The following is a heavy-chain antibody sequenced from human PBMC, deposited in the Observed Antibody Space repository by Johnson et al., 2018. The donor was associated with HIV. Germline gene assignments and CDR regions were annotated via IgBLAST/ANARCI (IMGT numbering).Heavy chain of an antibody. D-gene: IGHD2-8*02. CDR1: SNY. J-gene: IGHJ3*02. V-gene: IGHV3-53*01. CDR3: ARDEGYCTGGVCSDAFDI. CDR2: IYSGGGT. Sequence: SNYMSWVRQAPGMGLQWVAGIYSGGGTQYADSVKGRFTISRDNAKNSLYLQMNSLRAEDTALYYCARDEGYCTGGVCSDAFDIWGQGTLVTVSS.